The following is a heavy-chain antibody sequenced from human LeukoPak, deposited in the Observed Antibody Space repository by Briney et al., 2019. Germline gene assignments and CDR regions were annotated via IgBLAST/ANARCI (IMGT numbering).Heavy chain of an antibody. J-gene: IGHJ3*01. CDR2: IYSSGST. CDR1: GVSISSGSNY. V-gene: IGHV4-39*07. D-gene: IGHD3-10*01. Sequence: SETLSLTCSVSGVSISSGSNYWGWIRQPPGKTLEWIGSIYSSGSTYYNSSLKSRVIILIDTSKNHFSLTLSSVTAADTAVYYCTRSDGYGLVGIWGQGTMVTVSS. CDR3: TRSDGYGLVGI.